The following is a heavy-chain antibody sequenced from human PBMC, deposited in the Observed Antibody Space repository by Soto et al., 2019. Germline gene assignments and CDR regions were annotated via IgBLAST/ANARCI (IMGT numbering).Heavy chain of an antibody. J-gene: IGHJ3*02. CDR1: GFTFSSYA. V-gene: IGHV3-23*01. Sequence: GGSLRLSCAASGFTFSSYAMSWVRQAPGKGLEWVSAISGSGGSTYYADSVKGRFTISRDNSKSTLYLQMNSLRAEDTAVYYCAKPYPRGIVVVVAATGAFDIWGQGTMVTVSS. CDR3: AKPYPRGIVVVVAATGAFDI. CDR2: ISGSGGST. D-gene: IGHD2-15*01.